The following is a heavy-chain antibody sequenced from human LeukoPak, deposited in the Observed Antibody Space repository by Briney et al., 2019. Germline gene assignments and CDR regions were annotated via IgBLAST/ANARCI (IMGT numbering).Heavy chain of an antibody. J-gene: IGHJ4*02. CDR1: GGSISGGKDF. CDR2: IYYSGST. V-gene: IGHV4-39*01. D-gene: IGHD6-13*01. CDR3: ARRGITYSSSFFDS. Sequence: SETLSLTCTVSGGSISGGKDFWAWIRQPPGKGLEWIGSIYYSGSTYYNPSLKSRATISVDTSKSEFSLNLHSVTAADTAVYFCARRGITYSSSFFDSWGQGTPVTVSS.